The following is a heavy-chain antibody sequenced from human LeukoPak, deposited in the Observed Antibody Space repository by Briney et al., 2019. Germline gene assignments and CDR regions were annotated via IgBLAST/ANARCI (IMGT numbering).Heavy chain of an antibody. CDR2: IGPHSSAT. CDR1: GFTFTDYY. CDR3: AREGNGILSKDCDY. V-gene: IGHV1-2*02. J-gene: IGHJ4*02. D-gene: IGHD2/OR15-2a*01. Sequence: ASMKVSCKSSGFTFTDYYIHWVRQAPGQGLEWMGYIGPHSSATSSPQEFQGRVTMTRDTSMSTAYMELTRLTSDDTAVYYCAREGNGILSKDCDYWGQGTLVTVSS.